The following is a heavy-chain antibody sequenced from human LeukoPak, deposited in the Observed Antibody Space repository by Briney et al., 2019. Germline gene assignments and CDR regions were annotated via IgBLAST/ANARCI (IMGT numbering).Heavy chain of an antibody. D-gene: IGHD6-13*01. CDR1: GFNFNDAW. J-gene: IGHJ4*02. V-gene: IGHV3-15*01. CDR2: IKSKTDGGTT. Sequence: GGSLRLSCVVSGFNFNDAWMSWVRQAPGKGLERVGRIKSKTDGGTTDYAAPVKGRFTISRDDSKNTLYLQMNSLKTEDTAVYYCTTGHSSSWYRRPLDYWGQGTLVTVSS. CDR3: TTGHSSSWYRRPLDY.